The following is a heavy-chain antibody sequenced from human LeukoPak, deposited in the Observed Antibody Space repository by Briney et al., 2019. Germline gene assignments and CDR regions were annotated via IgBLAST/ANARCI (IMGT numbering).Heavy chain of an antibody. CDR2: ISSSSSYI. CDR1: GFTFSSYS. V-gene: IGHV3-21*01. CDR3: ARDSNWTPFDY. Sequence: EGSLRLSCAASGFTFSSYSMSWVRQAPGEGLEWVSSISSSSSYIYSADSVKGRFTISRDNAKNSLYLQMNSLRAEDTAVYYCARDSNWTPFDYWGQGTLVTVSS. J-gene: IGHJ4*02. D-gene: IGHD1-1*01.